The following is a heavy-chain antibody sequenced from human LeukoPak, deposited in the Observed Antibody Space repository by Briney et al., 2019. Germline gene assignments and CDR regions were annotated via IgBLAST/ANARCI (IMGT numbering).Heavy chain of an antibody. CDR2: ISSSSSTI. CDR1: GFTFSSYS. J-gene: IGHJ4*02. Sequence: GGSLRLSCAASGFTFSSYSMNWVRQAPGKGLEWVSYISSSSSTIYYADSVKGRFTISRGNAKNSLYLQMNSLRAEDTAVYYCARDYEWLRFWGQGTLVTVSS. V-gene: IGHV3-48*01. CDR3: ARDYEWLRF. D-gene: IGHD5-12*01.